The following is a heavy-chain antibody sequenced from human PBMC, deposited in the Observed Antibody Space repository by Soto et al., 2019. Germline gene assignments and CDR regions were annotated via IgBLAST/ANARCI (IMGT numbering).Heavy chain of an antibody. V-gene: IGHV1-69*02. CDR3: ARPSPPNDPYYYYYGMDV. J-gene: IGHJ6*02. CDR1: GGTFSSYT. D-gene: IGHD1-1*01. Sequence: QVQLVQSGAEVKKPGSSVKVSCKASGGTFSSYTISWVRQAAGQGLEWMGRIIPILGIANYAQKFQGRVTITADKSTSTAYMELSSLRSEDTAVYYCARPSPPNDPYYYYYGMDVWGQGTTVTVSS. CDR2: IIPILGIA.